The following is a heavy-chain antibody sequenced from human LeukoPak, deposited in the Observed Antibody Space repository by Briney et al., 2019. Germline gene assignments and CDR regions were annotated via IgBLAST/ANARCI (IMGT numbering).Heavy chain of an antibody. J-gene: IGHJ4*02. CDR2: INDHGDTT. CDR3: VKHLSGWYSSDY. CDR1: GFTFSSCA. V-gene: IGHV3-64D*09. Sequence: GGSLRLSCSASGFTFSSCAMHWVRQAPRMGLEYVSGINDHGDTTHYGDSVRGRVTISRDDSKNTVHLQMSSLRAEDTAVYYCVKHLSGWYSSDYWGQGTLVTVSS. D-gene: IGHD6-19*01.